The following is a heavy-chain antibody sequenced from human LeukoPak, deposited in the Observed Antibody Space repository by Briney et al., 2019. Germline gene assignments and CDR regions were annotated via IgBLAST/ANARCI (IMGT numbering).Heavy chain of an antibody. D-gene: IGHD5-18*01. J-gene: IGHJ5*02. CDR1: GGPISSFY. CDR3: ARGTQLWLPTNWFDP. CDR2: IYNSGST. V-gene: IGHV4-59*01. Sequence: SETLSLTCTVSGGPISSFYWSWIRQPPGKGLEYIGYIYNSGSTNYSPSLKSRVTISVDTSKNQFSLKLSSVTAADTAVYYCARGTQLWLPTNWFDPWGQGTLVTVSS.